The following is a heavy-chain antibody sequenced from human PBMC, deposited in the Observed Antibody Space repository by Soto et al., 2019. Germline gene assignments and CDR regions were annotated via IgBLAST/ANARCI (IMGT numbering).Heavy chain of an antibody. CDR1: GYTLTELY. D-gene: IGHD1-1*01. CDR3: ATVYTAAWYTHYSYYGDV. J-gene: IGHJ6*03. Sequence: QVQLVQSGAEVKEPGASVQVSCKVSGYTLTELYINWVRQAPGKVLEWVGGFDPEDGETLYEHKFQGRVTMTEDTSTDTAYKALSTLSSEDTAVYYCATVYTAAWYTHYSYYGDVWGKWATVSVCS. V-gene: IGHV1-24*01. CDR2: FDPEDGET.